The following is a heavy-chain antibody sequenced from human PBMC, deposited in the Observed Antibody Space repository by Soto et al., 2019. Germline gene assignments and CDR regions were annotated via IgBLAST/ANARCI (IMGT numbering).Heavy chain of an antibody. CDR3: ARYMVVVVPAARSGFDP. D-gene: IGHD2-2*01. Sequence: SSETLSLTCTVSGGSISSGGYYWSWIRQHPGKGLEWIGYIYYSGSTYYNPSLKSRVTISVDTSKNQFSLKLSSVTAADTAVYYCARYMVVVVPAARSGFDPWGQGTLVTVS. V-gene: IGHV4-31*03. J-gene: IGHJ5*02. CDR2: IYYSGST. CDR1: GGSISSGGYY.